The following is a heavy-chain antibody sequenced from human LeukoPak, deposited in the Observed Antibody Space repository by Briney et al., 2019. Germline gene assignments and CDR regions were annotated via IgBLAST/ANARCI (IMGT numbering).Heavy chain of an antibody. D-gene: IGHD2-2*01. CDR1: GYTFTSYG. CDR3: ASLFSGYCSSTSCPSDY. CDR2: ISAYNGNT. V-gene: IGHV1-18*01. Sequence: ASVKVSCKASGYTFTSYGISWVRQAPGQGLEWMGWISAYNGNTNYAQKLQGRVTMTTDTSTSTACMELRSLRSDDTAVYYCASLFSGYCSSTSCPSDYWGQGTLVTVSS. J-gene: IGHJ4*02.